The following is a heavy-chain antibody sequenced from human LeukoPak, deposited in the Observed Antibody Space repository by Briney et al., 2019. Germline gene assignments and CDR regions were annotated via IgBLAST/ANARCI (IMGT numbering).Heavy chain of an antibody. CDR2: INWNGGST. Sequence: PGRSLRLSCAASGFTFDDYGMSWVRQAPGKGLEWVSGINWNGGSTGYADSVKGRFTISRDNAKNSLYLQMNSLRAEDTAVYYCARELGYYGSGSYFSWFDPWGQGTLVTVSS. CDR3: ARELGYYGSGSYFSWFDP. J-gene: IGHJ5*02. V-gene: IGHV3-20*04. D-gene: IGHD3-10*01. CDR1: GFTFDDYG.